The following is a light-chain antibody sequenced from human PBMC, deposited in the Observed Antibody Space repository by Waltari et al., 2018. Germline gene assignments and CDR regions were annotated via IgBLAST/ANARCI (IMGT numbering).Light chain of an antibody. J-gene: IGKJ3*01. CDR3: QKYDSAPLT. Sequence: DIQMTQSPSSVSASVGDRVTLTCRASQGIASRLAWYQQKPGKAPKLLIYDASSLHSGVPSRFSGSGSGTDFTLTIRSLQPEDFATYYCQKYDSAPLTFGPGTKVDIK. V-gene: IGKV1-12*01. CDR1: QGIASR. CDR2: DAS.